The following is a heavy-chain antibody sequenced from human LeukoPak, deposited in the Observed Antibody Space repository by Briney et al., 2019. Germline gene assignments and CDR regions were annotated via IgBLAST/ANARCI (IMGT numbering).Heavy chain of an antibody. V-gene: IGHV4-59*12. CDR2: IYYSGST. D-gene: IGHD3-16*02. CDR1: GGSISRYY. Sequence: PSETLSLTCTVSGGSISRYYWSWIRQPPGKGLEWIGYIYYSGSTNYNPSLKSRVTISVDTSKNQFSLKLSSVTAADTAVYYCARSDYVWGSYRYYYYMDVWGKGTTVTISS. CDR3: ARSDYVWGSYRYYYYMDV. J-gene: IGHJ6*03.